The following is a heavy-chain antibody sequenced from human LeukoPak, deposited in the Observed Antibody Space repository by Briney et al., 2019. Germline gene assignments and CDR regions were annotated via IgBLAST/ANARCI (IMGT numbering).Heavy chain of an antibody. CDR1: GFTFLSYD. V-gene: IGHV3-48*03. CDR2: ITSSGGTT. CDR3: ARVGLSSSSLDY. J-gene: IGHJ4*02. D-gene: IGHD6-6*01. Sequence: GGSLRLSCAASGFTFLSYDMNWVRQAPGRGLEWVSYITSSGGTTYYTDSVKGRFTISRDNARNSLYLQMNSLRAEDTAIYYCARVGLSSSSLDYWGQGTLVTVSS.